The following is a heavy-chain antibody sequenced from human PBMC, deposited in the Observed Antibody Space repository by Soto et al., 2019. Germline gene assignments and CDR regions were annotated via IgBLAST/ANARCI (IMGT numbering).Heavy chain of an antibody. CDR1: GGSFSGYY. V-gene: IGHV4-34*01. Sequence: SETLSLTCAVYGGSFSGYYWSWIRQPPGKGLEWIGGINHSGSTNYNPSLKSRVTISVDTSKNQFSLKLSSVTAADTAVYYCARGGRYSSSWTPRAYYYGMDVWGQGTTVTVSS. CDR3: ARGGRYSSSWTPRAYYYGMDV. J-gene: IGHJ6*02. CDR2: INHSGST. D-gene: IGHD6-13*01.